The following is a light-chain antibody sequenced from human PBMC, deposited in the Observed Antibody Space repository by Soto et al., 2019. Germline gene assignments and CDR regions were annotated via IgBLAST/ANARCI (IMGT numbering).Light chain of an antibody. CDR2: EVS. V-gene: IGLV2-14*01. CDR3: SSYPGSSTLV. J-gene: IGLJ2*01. Sequence: QSALTQPASVSGSPGQSITISCTGTSSDVGGYNYVSWYQQHPGKAPKLMIYEVSNRPSGVSNRFSGSKSGNTASLTISGLQAEDEADYYCSSYPGSSTLVFGGGTKLTVL. CDR1: SSDVGGYNY.